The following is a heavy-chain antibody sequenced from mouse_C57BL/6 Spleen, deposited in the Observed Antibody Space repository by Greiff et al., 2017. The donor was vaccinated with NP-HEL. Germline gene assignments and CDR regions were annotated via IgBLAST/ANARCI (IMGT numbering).Heavy chain of an antibody. CDR1: GFSFNTYA. D-gene: IGHD3-1*01. CDR3: VRQGYERAMDY. V-gene: IGHV10-1*01. Sequence: EVKLMESGGGLVQPKGSLKLSCAASGFSFNTYAMNWVRQAPGKGLEWVARIRSKSNNYATYYADSVKDRFTISRDDSESMLYLQMNNLKTEDTAMYYCVRQGYERAMDYWGQGTSVTVSS. J-gene: IGHJ4*01. CDR2: IRSKSNNYAT.